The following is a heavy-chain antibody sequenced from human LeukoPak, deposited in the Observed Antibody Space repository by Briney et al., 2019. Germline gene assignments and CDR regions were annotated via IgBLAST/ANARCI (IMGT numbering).Heavy chain of an antibody. Sequence: GGSLRLSCAASGFTFSSYEMNWVRQAPGKGLEWVSYISSSGRTISYADSSKGRFTFSRDNAKNSLYLQMNRLRAEDTAVYFCAREGALTVTKDAFDIWGQGTMVTVSS. V-gene: IGHV3-48*03. CDR2: ISSSGRTI. J-gene: IGHJ3*02. CDR3: AREGALTVTKDAFDI. CDR1: GFTFSSYE. D-gene: IGHD4-17*01.